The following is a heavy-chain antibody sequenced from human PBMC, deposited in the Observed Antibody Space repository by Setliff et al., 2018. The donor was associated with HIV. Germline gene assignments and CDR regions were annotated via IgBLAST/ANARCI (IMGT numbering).Heavy chain of an antibody. CDR3: ARRGAAMVLNWFDP. CDR2: INHSGST. D-gene: IGHD5-18*01. CDR1: GGSFSGYY. J-gene: IGHJ5*02. V-gene: IGHV4-34*01. Sequence: PSETLSLTCAVYGGSFSGYYWSWIRQPPGKGLEWIGEINHSGSTNYNPSLKSRVTISVDTSKNQFSLKLSSVTAADTAVYYCARRGAAMVLNWFDPWGQGTLVT.